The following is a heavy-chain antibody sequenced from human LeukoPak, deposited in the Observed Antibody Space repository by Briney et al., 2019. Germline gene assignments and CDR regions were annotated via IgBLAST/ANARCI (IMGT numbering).Heavy chain of an antibody. CDR2: IFYSGST. V-gene: IGHV4-59*08. D-gene: IGHD3-22*01. J-gene: IGHJ4*02. Sequence: SETLSLTCTVSGGSIRSYYWSWIRQPPGKGLEWIGYIFYSGSTDYNPSLKSRVTISVDTSKNQFSLKLSSVPAADPAVYYCARVADYYDSSGYYDYWGQGTLVTVSS. CDR1: GGSIRSYY. CDR3: ARVADYYDSSGYYDY.